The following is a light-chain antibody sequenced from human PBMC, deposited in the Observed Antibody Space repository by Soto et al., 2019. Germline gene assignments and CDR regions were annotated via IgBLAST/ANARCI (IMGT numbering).Light chain of an antibody. CDR3: CSYVGGSAYV. V-gene: IGLV2-23*02. CDR2: EVS. J-gene: IGLJ1*01. CDR1: SSDVGNYNL. Sequence: QSALTQPASVSGSPGQSITISCTGTSSDVGNYNLVSWYQQHPGKAPKLMIYEVSKRPSGVSNRFSGSKSGNTASLTISGLQAEDEADYYCCSYVGGSAYVFGTGTKLTVL.